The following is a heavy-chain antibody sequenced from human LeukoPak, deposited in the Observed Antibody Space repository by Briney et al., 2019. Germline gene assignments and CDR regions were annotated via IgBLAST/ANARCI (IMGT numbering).Heavy chain of an antibody. CDR1: GGSISSSSHY. Sequence: SETLSLTCTVSGGSISSSSHYWAWIRQPPGKGLEWIGEINHSGSTNYNPSLKSRVTISVDTSKNQFSLKLSSVTAADTAVYYCARLRAARPPLDYWGQGTLVTVSS. J-gene: IGHJ4*02. V-gene: IGHV4-39*07. CDR3: ARLRAARPPLDY. D-gene: IGHD6-6*01. CDR2: INHSGST.